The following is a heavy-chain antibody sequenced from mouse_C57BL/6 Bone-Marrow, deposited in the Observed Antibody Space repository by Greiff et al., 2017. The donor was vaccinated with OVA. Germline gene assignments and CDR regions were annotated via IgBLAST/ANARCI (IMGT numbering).Heavy chain of an antibody. CDR1: GYTFTSYW. CDR3: ATYCGSSFV. V-gene: IGHV1-50*01. J-gene: IGHJ1*03. CDR2: IDPSDSYT. D-gene: IGHD1-1*01. Sequence: VQLQQPGAELVKPGASVKLSCKASGYTFTSYWMQWVKQRPGQGLEWIGEIDPSDSYTNYNQKFKGKATLTVDTSSSTAYLQLSSLTSEDDAVDYCATYCGSSFVWGTGTTVTVSS.